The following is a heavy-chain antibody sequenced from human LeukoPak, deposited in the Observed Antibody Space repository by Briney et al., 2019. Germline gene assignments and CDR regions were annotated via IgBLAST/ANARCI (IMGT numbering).Heavy chain of an antibody. CDR1: GFTFRSYE. CDR2: INSDGSST. D-gene: IGHD5-12*01. Sequence: GGSLRLSCAASGFTFRSYEMNWVRQAPGKGLVWVSRINSDGSSTSYADSVKGRFTISRDNAKNTLYLQMSSLRAEDTAVYYCAREGATDWYFHLWGRGTLVTVSS. J-gene: IGHJ2*01. CDR3: AREGATDWYFHL. V-gene: IGHV3-74*01.